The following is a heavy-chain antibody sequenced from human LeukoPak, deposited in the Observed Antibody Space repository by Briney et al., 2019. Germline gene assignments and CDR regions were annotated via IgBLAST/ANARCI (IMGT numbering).Heavy chain of an antibody. Sequence: PSETLSLTCTVSGGSINNYYWSWIRQPPGKGLEWIGYIYYSGSTNYNPSLKSPVSISVDTSKNHFSLKLSSVTAVYTAVYYCARIVPYKYGYVDYWGQGTLVTVSS. D-gene: IGHD5-18*01. CDR2: IYYSGST. CDR1: GGSINNYY. J-gene: IGHJ4*02. V-gene: IGHV4-59*01. CDR3: ARIVPYKYGYVDY.